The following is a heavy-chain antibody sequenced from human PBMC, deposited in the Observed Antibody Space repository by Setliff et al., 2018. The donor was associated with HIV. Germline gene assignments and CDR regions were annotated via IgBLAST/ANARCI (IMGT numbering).Heavy chain of an antibody. Sequence: SETLSLTCTVSGGYISSGIYYWGWIRQAPGMGLEWIGSVDYSGSSRYNPSLKSRVTISVDTSKNQFSLKLSSVTAADTAVYFCARHFEGYYYDTSGYYYWGQGTLVTVSS. V-gene: IGHV4-39*01. CDR1: GGYISSGIYY. CDR3: ARHFEGYYYDTSGYYY. CDR2: VDYSGSS. D-gene: IGHD3-22*01. J-gene: IGHJ4*02.